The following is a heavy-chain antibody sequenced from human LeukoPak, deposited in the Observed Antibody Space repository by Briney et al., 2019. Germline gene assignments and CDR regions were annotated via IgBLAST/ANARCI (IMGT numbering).Heavy chain of an antibody. J-gene: IGHJ5*01. CDR2: IHPRRGDT. CDR1: GYSFTAFY. D-gene: IGHD3-10*01. V-gene: IGHV1-2*02. Sequence: ASVKVSCKTSGYSFTAFYIHWVRQAPGQGLEWMGWIHPRRGDTNYAQKFQGRATMTRDTSISTAYLDLSSLRSDDTAVYYCARDGDYGTRSYYRGCIDSWGQGTPVTVSP. CDR3: ARDGDYGTRSYYRGCIDS.